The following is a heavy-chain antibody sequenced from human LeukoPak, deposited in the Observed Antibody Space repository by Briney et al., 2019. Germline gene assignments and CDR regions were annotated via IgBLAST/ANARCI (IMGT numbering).Heavy chain of an antibody. V-gene: IGHV3-11*04. Sequence: GGSLRLSCAASGFTFSDYYMSWIRQAPGKGLEWVSYISSSGSTIYYADSVKGRFTISRDNSKNTLYLQMNSLRAEDTAVYYCAKDFREVVPAAIFSYWGQGTLVTVSS. CDR1: GFTFSDYY. CDR3: AKDFREVVPAAIFSY. D-gene: IGHD2-2*02. CDR2: ISSSGSTI. J-gene: IGHJ4*02.